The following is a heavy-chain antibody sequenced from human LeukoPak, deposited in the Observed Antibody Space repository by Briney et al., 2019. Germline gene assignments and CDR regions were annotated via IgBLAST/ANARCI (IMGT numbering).Heavy chain of an antibody. V-gene: IGHV3-64*04. CDR2: IYENGHTT. CDR3: ARYRRDCGGTNDGYYYGMDV. D-gene: IGHD4-23*01. J-gene: IGHJ6*02. Sequence: GGSLTLSCIGSRLTLRRHAMMCPRRAPEEGVEFVSDIYENGHTTYYADPVKGRLHLHRDNSKNTLYVQMNSLRAEDRAVYYCARYRRDCGGTNDGYYYGMDVWGQETTVTLSS. CDR1: RLTLRRHA.